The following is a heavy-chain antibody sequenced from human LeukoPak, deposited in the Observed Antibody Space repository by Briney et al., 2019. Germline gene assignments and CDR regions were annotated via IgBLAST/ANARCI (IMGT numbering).Heavy chain of an antibody. CDR3: SRGSGSYYNYYYYGMDV. J-gene: IGHJ6*02. Sequence: ASVKVSCKASGYTFTSYDINWVRQATGQGLEWMGWMNPNSGNTGYAQKFQGRVTMTRNTSISTAYMELSSLRSEDTAVYYCSRGSGSYYNYYYYGMDVWGQGTTVTVSS. CDR2: MNPNSGNT. CDR1: GYTFTSYD. V-gene: IGHV1-8*01. D-gene: IGHD3-10*01.